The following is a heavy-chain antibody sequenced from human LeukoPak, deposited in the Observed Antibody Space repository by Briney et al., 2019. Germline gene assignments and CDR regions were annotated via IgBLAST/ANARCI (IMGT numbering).Heavy chain of an antibody. Sequence: SETLSLTCTVSGGSISSSSYYWGWIRQPPGKGLEWFGSIYYSGSTFYNPSLKSRVTISVDTSKNQFSLKLSSVTATDTAVYYCAKTQTRVVWGKGTTVTVSS. CDR3: AKTQTRVV. V-gene: IGHV4-39*01. J-gene: IGHJ6*03. D-gene: IGHD3-10*01. CDR2: IYYSGST. CDR1: GGSISSSSYY.